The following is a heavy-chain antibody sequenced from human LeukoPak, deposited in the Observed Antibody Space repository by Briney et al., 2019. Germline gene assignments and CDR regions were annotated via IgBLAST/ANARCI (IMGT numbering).Heavy chain of an antibody. J-gene: IGHJ6*04. V-gene: IGHV4-38-2*01. CDR2: IYHSGST. CDR3: ARTSGVFSNSYV. Sequence: SETLSLTCAVSGYSISSGYYWGWIRQPPGMGLEWIGSIYHSGSTYYNPSLKSRVTISVDTSKNQFSLKLSSVTAADTAVYYCARTSGVFSNSYVWGKGTTVTVSS. D-gene: IGHD3-9*01. CDR1: GYSISSGYY.